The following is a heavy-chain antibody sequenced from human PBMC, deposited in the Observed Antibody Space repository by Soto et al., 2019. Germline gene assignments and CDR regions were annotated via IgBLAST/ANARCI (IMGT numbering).Heavy chain of an antibody. CDR1: GYTFTRSG. CDR2: ISSYNGDT. CDR3: AREGVAPYYYYGMDV. D-gene: IGHD5-12*01. V-gene: IGHV1-18*01. J-gene: IGHJ6*02. Sequence: QVQLVQSGAEVKKPGASVKVSCKASGYTFTRSGISWVRQAPGQGPEWMGWISSYNGDTNNSQTSQGRVTMTTDTSTSTVYMELRSLKSDDTAAYYCAREGVAPYYYYGMDVWGQGTPVTDSS.